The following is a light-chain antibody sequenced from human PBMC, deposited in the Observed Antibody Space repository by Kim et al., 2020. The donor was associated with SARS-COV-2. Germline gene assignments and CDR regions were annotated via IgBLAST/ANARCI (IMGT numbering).Light chain of an antibody. CDR3: QQYERSRT. Sequence: SLSPGEGATPSCRASQSLTTSHLAWYQQKPGQAPRLLISGASSRATGIPDRFSGSGSGTDFTLTVSRLEPEDFAVYYCQQYERSRTFGQGTKLEI. J-gene: IGKJ1*01. V-gene: IGKV3-20*01. CDR2: GAS. CDR1: QSLTTSH.